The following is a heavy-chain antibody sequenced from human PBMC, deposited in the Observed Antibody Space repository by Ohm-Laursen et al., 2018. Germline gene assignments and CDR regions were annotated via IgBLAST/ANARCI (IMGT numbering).Heavy chain of an antibody. CDR2: INHSGST. Sequence: SDTLSLTWAVYGGSFSGYYWTWIRQPPGKGLEWIGEINHSGSTNYNPSLKSRVTISVDTSKNQFSLKLSSVTAADTAVYYCARPRARASGSPAHYWGQGTLVIVSS. CDR3: ARPRARASGSPAHY. V-gene: IGHV4-34*01. J-gene: IGHJ4*02. CDR1: GGSFSGYY. D-gene: IGHD6-19*01.